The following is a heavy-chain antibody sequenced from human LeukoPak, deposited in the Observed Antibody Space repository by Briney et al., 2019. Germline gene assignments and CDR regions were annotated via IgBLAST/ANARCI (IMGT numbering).Heavy chain of an antibody. CDR2: IWYDGSKT. V-gene: IGHV3-33*01. Sequence: AGGSLRLSCAVSGFTFSTYGMHWVRQAPGKGLEWVAVIWYDGSKTYYADSVKGRFTTSRDNPKNTLYLQMNSLRAEDTAVYYCARDRALSYFDYWGQGTLVTVSS. J-gene: IGHJ4*02. CDR1: GFTFSTYG. CDR3: ARDRALSYFDY. D-gene: IGHD2/OR15-2a*01.